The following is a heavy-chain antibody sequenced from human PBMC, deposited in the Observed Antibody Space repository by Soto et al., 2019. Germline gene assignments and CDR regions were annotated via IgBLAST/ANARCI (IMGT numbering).Heavy chain of an antibody. CDR2: ISYDGTNK. CDR3: AKGSYSGIYSDFDY. Sequence: QPGGSLRLSCAASGLTFSSYCMYWVRQAPGKGLEWVAAISYDGTNKYYADSVKGRFTISRDNSKNTLYLQMNSLRAEDTAVYYCAKGSYSGIYSDFDYWGQGTLVTVSS. V-gene: IGHV3-30*18. CDR1: GLTFSSYC. J-gene: IGHJ4*02. D-gene: IGHD1-26*01.